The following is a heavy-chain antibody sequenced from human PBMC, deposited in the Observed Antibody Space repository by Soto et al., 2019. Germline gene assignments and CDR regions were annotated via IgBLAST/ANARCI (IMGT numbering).Heavy chain of an antibody. CDR1: GFSLTNGRMG. Sequence: SGPTLVNPTETLTLTCSVSGFSLTNGRMGVSWIRQPPGRALEWLAHFFSDAERSYSTSMQSRLNMYKDSSGSQVVLTMTNMAPADTATYFCARMDGDYNYYGLDVWGHGIAVTVSS. CDR2: FFSDAER. D-gene: IGHD4-17*01. V-gene: IGHV2-26*01. CDR3: ARMDGDYNYYGLDV. J-gene: IGHJ6*02.